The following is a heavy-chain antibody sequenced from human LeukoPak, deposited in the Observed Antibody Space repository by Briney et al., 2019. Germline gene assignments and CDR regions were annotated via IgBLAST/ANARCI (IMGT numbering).Heavy chain of an antibody. CDR3: TRSLTGTTFGDY. CDR1: GFSFSVST. Sequence: PGGSLKLSCAASGFSFSVSTMHWVRQASGKGPEWVGRIRDKAESYATVYAASVKGRFTISRDDSQNTAYLQLNSLRSDDTAVYYCTRSLTGTTFGDYWGQGTLVTVSS. D-gene: IGHD1-7*01. CDR2: IRDKAESYAT. J-gene: IGHJ4*02. V-gene: IGHV3-73*01.